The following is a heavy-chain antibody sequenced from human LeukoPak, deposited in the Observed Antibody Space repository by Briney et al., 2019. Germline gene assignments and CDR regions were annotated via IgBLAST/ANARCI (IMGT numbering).Heavy chain of an antibody. V-gene: IGHV4-39*01. J-gene: IGHJ2*01. CDR2: IYYSGST. CDR1: GGSISSSSYY. Sequence: SETLSLTCTVSGGSISSSSYYWGWIRQPPGKGLEWIGSIYYSGSTYYNPSLKSRVTISVDTSKNQFSLKLSSVTAADTAVYYCARRGKGFGVVIPRYFDLWGRGTLVTVSS. D-gene: IGHD3-3*01. CDR3: ARRGKGFGVVIPRYFDL.